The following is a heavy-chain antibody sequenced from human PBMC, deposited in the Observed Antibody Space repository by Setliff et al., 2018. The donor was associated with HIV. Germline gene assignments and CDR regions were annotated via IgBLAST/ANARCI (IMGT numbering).Heavy chain of an antibody. CDR1: GGTFSSYA. CDR3: ARGPANGWSGH. Sequence: SVKVSCKASGGTFSSYAINWVRQAPGQGLEWMGRIFFIFGTANYAQKFRGRVTITADKSTSTAYMELSSLRSEDTAVYYCARGPANGWSGHWGQGTLVTVSS. D-gene: IGHD6-19*01. CDR2: IFFIFGTA. V-gene: IGHV1-69*06. J-gene: IGHJ4*02.